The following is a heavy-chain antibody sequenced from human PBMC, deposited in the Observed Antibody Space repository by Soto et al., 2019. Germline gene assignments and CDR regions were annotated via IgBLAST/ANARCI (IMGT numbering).Heavy chain of an antibody. V-gene: IGHV3-48*03. CDR1: GFTFSNYE. CDR2: ISASGTSI. J-gene: IGHJ4*02. Sequence: EVQLVESGGGLVQPGGSRRLSCAASGFTFSNYEVHWVRQAPGMGLEWVSYISASGTSIYYADSVRGRFSVSRDGARNSLSLQMNSLRAEDTAVYYCARGPGYSTGWYSDYWGQGTLVIVSS. CDR3: ARGPGYSTGWYSDY. D-gene: IGHD6-19*01.